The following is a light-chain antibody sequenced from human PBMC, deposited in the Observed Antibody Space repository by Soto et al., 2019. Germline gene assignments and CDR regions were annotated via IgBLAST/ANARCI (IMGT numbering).Light chain of an antibody. J-gene: IGLJ1*01. CDR1: SSNIGAGYD. V-gene: IGLV1-40*01. CDR3: QSYDSSLSGYV. CDR2: GNS. Sequence: QSVLAQPPSVSGAPGQRVTISCTGSSSNIGAGYDVHWCQQLPGTAPKLLIYGNSIRPSGVPDRFSGSRSGTSASLAITGLQAEDEADYYCQSYDSSLSGYVFGTGTKVTVL.